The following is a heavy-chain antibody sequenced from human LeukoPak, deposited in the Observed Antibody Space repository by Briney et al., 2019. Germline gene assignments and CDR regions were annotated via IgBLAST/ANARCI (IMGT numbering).Heavy chain of an antibody. CDR3: ARQTNSCHDY. J-gene: IGHJ4*02. CDR1: GFTLSGSH. CDR2: VRRNYET. Sequence: GGSLKLSCAASGFTLSGSHTHWVRQAPGKGLEWVGHVRRNYETAYGASVKGRFTISRDDSENTAYLHMNNLKTEDTAIYFCARQTNSCHDYWGQGTLVTVSS. V-gene: IGHV3-73*01. D-gene: IGHD2-2*01.